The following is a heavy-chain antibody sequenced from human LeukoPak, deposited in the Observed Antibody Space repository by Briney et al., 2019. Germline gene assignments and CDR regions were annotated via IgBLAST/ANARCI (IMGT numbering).Heavy chain of an antibody. CDR3: ARERERDYTGGWFDP. CDR2: IYYSGST. CDR1: GGSISSSSYY. Sequence: SSETLSLTCTVSGGSISSSSYYWGWIRQPPGKGLEWIGSIYYSGSTNYNPSLKSRVTISVDTSKNQFSLRLSSVTAADTAVYYCARERERDYTGGWFDPWGQGTLVTVSS. V-gene: IGHV4-39*07. D-gene: IGHD4-11*01. J-gene: IGHJ5*02.